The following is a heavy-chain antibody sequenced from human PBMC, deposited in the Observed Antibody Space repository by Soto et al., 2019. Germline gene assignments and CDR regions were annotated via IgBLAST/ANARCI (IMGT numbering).Heavy chain of an antibody. CDR1: GGSFSGYY. V-gene: IGHV4-34*01. CDR3: ATLMTYYDFWSGYYSGLASGMDV. J-gene: IGHJ6*02. CDR2: INHSGST. Sequence: PSETLSLTCAVYGGSFSGYYWSWIRQPPGKGLEWIGEINHSGSTNYNPSLKSRVTISVDTSKNQFSLKLSSVTAADTAVYYCATLMTYYDFWSGYYSGLASGMDVWGQGTTVTSP. D-gene: IGHD3-3*01.